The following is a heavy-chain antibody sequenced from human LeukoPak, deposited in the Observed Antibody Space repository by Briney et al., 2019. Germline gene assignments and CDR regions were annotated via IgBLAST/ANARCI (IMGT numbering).Heavy chain of an antibody. CDR3: ARDENRGIAAAGTAYY. CDR2: IYHSGST. V-gene: IGHV4-30-2*01. Sequence: ASETLSLTCTVSGGSISSGGYYWSWIRQPPGKGLEWIGYIYHSGSTYYNPSLESRVTISVDGSKNQFSLKLSSVTAADTAVYYCARDENRGIAAAGTAYYWGQGTLVTVSS. D-gene: IGHD6-13*01. J-gene: IGHJ4*02. CDR1: GGSISSGGYY.